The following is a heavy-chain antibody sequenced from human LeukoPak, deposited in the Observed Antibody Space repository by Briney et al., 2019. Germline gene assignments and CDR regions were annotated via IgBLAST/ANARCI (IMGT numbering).Heavy chain of an antibody. CDR2: ISNNGGTT. CDR1: GFIFSSYA. CDR3: ARDRYDRSGYYDY. V-gene: IGHV3-64D*06. D-gene: IGHD3-22*01. J-gene: IGHJ4*02. Sequence: GGSLRLSCSASGFIFSSYAMYWVRQAPGKGLEYVSAISNNGGTTYYADSVKGRFTISRDNSKNTLYLQMSSLRPEDTAVYYCARDRYDRSGYYDYWGQGTLVTVSS.